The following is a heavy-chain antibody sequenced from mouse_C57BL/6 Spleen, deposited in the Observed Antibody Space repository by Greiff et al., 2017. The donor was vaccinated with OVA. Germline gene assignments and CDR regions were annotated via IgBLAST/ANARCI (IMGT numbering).Heavy chain of an antibody. CDR3: ARDCYGSSDLDY. CDR2: ISAGGSYT. D-gene: IGHD1-1*01. Sequence: EVQGVESGGGLVKPGGSLKLSCAASGFTFSSYAMSWVRQTPEKRLEWVATISAGGSYTYYPDNVKGRFTISRDNAKNNLYLQLSHLKSEDTAMYYCARDCYGSSDLDYWGQGTTLTVSS. V-gene: IGHV5-4*01. J-gene: IGHJ2*01. CDR1: GFTFSSYA.